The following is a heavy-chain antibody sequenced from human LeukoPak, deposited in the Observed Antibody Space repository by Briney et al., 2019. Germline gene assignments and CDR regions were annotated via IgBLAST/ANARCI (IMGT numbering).Heavy chain of an antibody. J-gene: IGHJ4*02. D-gene: IGHD2-15*01. CDR1: GFTFSSYW. Sequence: TGGSLRLSCAASGFTFSSYWMSWVRQAPGKGLEWVANIKQDGSEKYYVDSVKGRFTISRDNAKNSLYLQMNSLRAEDTAVYYCARGYCSGGSCYNPPDYWGQGTLVTVSS. CDR2: IKQDGSEK. V-gene: IGHV3-7*04. CDR3: ARGYCSGGSCYNPPDY.